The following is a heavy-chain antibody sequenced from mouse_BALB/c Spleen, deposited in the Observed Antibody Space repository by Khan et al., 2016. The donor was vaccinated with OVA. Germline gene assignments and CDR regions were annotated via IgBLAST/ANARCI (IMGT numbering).Heavy chain of an antibody. CDR3: AGKSTRASY. V-gene: IGHV1-4*01. Sequence: QVQLKESGAELVKPGASVKMSCKASGYTFTSYTMHWVKQRHGQGLEWIGYINPHSGYTKYNQKFKDKATLTADKSSSTAYMQLSSLTYEDAAVYYCAGKSTRASYWGQGTTLTVAA. CDR2: INPHSGYT. D-gene: IGHD3-3*01. CDR1: GYTFTSYT. J-gene: IGHJ2*01.